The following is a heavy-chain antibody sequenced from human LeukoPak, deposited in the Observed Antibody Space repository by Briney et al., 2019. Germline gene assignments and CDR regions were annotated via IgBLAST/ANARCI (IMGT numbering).Heavy chain of an antibody. CDR3: ARLADFDWLKWFDY. J-gene: IGHJ4*02. Sequence: GGSLRLSCAASGFTFSSYSMNWVRQAPGKGLEWVSFISSSRSYIYYADSVKGRFTISRDNAKNSLYLQMNSLRAEDTALYYCARLADFDWLKWFDYWGQGTLVTVSS. CDR1: GFTFSSYS. CDR2: ISSSRSYI. D-gene: IGHD3-9*01. V-gene: IGHV3-21*04.